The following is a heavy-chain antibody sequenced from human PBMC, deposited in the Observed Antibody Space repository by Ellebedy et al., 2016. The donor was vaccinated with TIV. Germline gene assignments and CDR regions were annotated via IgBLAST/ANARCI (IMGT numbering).Heavy chain of an antibody. CDR3: ARLYYYGSGSYMRFDP. D-gene: IGHD3-10*01. CDR2: INPSGGST. V-gene: IGHV1-46*01. J-gene: IGHJ5*02. CDR1: GYTFTSYY. Sequence: ASVKVSXXASGYTFTSYYMHWVRQAPGQGLEWMGLINPSGGSTSYAQKFQGRVTMTRDTSTSTVYMELSSLRSEDTAVYYCARLYYYGSGSYMRFDPWGQGTLVTVSS.